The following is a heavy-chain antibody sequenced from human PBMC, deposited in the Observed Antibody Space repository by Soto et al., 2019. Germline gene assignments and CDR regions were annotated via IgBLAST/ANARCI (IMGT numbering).Heavy chain of an antibody. D-gene: IGHD6-19*01. CDR1: GGSISSGGYY. Sequence: QVQLQESGPGLVKPSQTLSLTCTVSGGSISSGGYYWSWIRQHPGKGLEWIGYIYYSGSTYYNPSLKSRVTRTVDTSKNQFSLKLSSVTAADTAVYYCARDGGYSRGWYRGGFDYWGQGTLVTVSS. CDR3: ARDGGYSRGWYRGGFDY. CDR2: IYYSGST. J-gene: IGHJ4*02. V-gene: IGHV4-31*03.